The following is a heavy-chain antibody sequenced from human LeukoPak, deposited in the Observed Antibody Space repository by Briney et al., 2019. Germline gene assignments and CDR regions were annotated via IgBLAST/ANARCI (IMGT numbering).Heavy chain of an antibody. V-gene: IGHV3-74*01. Sequence: GGSLRLSCAASGFTFSSYWMHWVRQAPGKGLVWVSLINSDGSSTSYADSVKGRFTISRDNAKNTLYLQMNSLRAEDRAVYYCARGGSTNFDYWGQGTLVTVSS. D-gene: IGHD1-26*01. J-gene: IGHJ4*02. CDR2: INSDGSST. CDR1: GFTFSSYW. CDR3: ARGGSTNFDY.